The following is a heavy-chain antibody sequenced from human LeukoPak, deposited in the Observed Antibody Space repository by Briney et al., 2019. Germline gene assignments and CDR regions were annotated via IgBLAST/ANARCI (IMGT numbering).Heavy chain of an antibody. CDR1: GYTFTTYG. CDR2: ISAHTGNT. CDR3: ARAFYFDTSGEWDAFDI. Sequence: GASVKVSCKASGYTFTTYGVAWVRQAPGQGLEWRGWISAHTGNTIYAQKLQGRVTMATDTSTSTAYMELRSLRSDDTAVYYCARAFYFDTSGEWDAFDIWGQGTMVTVSS. J-gene: IGHJ3*02. D-gene: IGHD3-22*01. V-gene: IGHV1-18*01.